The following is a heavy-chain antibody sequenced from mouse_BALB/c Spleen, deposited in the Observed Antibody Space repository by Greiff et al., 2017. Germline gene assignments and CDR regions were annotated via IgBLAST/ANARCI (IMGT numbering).Heavy chain of an antibody. J-gene: IGHJ2*01. D-gene: IGHD2-14*01. CDR2: IDPANGNT. Sequence: DVKLQESGAELVKPGASVKLSCTASGFNIKDTYMHWVKQRPEQGLEWIGRIDPANGNTKYDPKFQGKATITADTSSNTAYLQLSSLTSEDTAVYYCASAGYYYFDYWGQGTTLTVSS. V-gene: IGHV14-3*02. CDR3: ASAGYYYFDY. CDR1: GFNIKDTY.